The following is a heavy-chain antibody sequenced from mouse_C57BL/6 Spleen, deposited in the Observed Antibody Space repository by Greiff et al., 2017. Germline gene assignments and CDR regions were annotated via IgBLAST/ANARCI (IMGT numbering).Heavy chain of an antibody. Sequence: VQLQQPGAELVKPGASVKMSCKASGYTFTSYWITWVKQRPGQGLEWIGDIYPGSGSTKYNEKFKGKATLTADKSSSTAYMQLNSLTSEDSAVYFCARGPYNWDEAWFAYWGQGTLVTVSA. V-gene: IGHV1-55*01. D-gene: IGHD4-1*01. CDR3: ARGPYNWDEAWFAY. CDR2: IYPGSGST. CDR1: GYTFTSYW. J-gene: IGHJ3*01.